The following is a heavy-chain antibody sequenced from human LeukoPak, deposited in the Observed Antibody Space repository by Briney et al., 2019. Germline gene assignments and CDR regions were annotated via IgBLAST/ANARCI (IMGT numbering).Heavy chain of an antibody. J-gene: IGHJ4*02. V-gene: IGHV4-61*02. CDR2: IYTSGST. D-gene: IGHD3-3*01. CDR1: GGSISSGSYY. CDR3: AVAYYDFWSGYSRPYYDY. Sequence: PSQTLSLTCTVSGGSISSGSYYWSWIRQPAGKGLEWIGRIYTSGSTNYNPSLKSRVTISVDTSKNQFSLKLSSVTAADTAVYYCAVAYYDFWSGYSRPYYDYWGQGTLVTVSS.